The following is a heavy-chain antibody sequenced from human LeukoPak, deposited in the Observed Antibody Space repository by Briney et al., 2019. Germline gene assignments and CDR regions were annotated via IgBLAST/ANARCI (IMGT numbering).Heavy chain of an antibody. J-gene: IGHJ4*02. CDR1: GGTFSSYA. CDR2: IIPILGIA. Sequence: SVKLSCTASGGTFSSYAISWVRQAPGQGLEWMGSIIPILGIANYAQKFQGRVTITADKSTSTAYMELSSLRSEDTAVYYCARDKGHAAAASLYYFDYWGQGTLVTVSS. V-gene: IGHV1-69*04. CDR3: ARDKGHAAAASLYYFDY. D-gene: IGHD6-13*01.